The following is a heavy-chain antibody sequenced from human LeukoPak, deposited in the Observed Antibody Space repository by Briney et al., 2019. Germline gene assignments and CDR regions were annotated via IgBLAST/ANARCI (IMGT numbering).Heavy chain of an antibody. J-gene: IGHJ5*02. CDR1: GYTFTSYD. D-gene: IGHD3-3*01. Sequence: GASVKVSCKASGYTFTSYDINWVRQATGQGLEWMGWMNPNSGNTGYAQKFQGRVTMTRNTSISTAYMELSSLRSEDTAVYYCARGDFWSGYMNWFDPWGQGTLVTVSS. CDR2: MNPNSGNT. V-gene: IGHV1-8*01. CDR3: ARGDFWSGYMNWFDP.